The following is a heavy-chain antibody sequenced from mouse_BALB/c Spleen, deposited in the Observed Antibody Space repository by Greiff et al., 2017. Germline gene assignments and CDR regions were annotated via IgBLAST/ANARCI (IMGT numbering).Heavy chain of an antibody. D-gene: IGHD2-1*01. CDR3: ARQDGKGVYYAMDY. CDR1: GFTFSSYG. V-gene: IGHV5-6*01. Sequence: EVKLMESGGDLVKPGGSLKLSCAASGFTFSSYGMSWVRQTPDKRLEWVATISSGGSYTYYPDSVKGRFTISRDNAKNTLYLQMSSLKSEDTAMYYCARQDGKGVYYAMDYWGQGTSVTVSS. J-gene: IGHJ4*01. CDR2: ISSGGSYT.